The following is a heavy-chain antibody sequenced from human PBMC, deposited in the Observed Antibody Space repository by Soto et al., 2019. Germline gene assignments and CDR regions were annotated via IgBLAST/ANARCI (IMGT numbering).Heavy chain of an antibody. V-gene: IGHV4-4*07. CDR1: GGSISSYY. Sequence: QVQLQESGPGLLKPSETLSLTCTVSGGSISSYYWSWIRPPAGKGLEWIGRIYTRASTNYNPALMTPVTVSVDTSKNQFSLTLSSVPAVDTAVYYCARACSSNSCYDVCEYWGQGNLVTVSS. J-gene: IGHJ4*02. CDR3: ARACSSNSCYDVCEY. D-gene: IGHD2-2*01. CDR2: IYTRAST.